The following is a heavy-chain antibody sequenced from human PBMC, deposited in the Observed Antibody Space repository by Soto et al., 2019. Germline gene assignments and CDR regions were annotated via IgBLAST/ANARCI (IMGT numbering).Heavy chain of an antibody. J-gene: IGHJ6*02. CDR3: MRSYGDSYYFYYGMDL. Sequence: GESLKISCEGSGFIFSRYKIGWVRQMPGKGLEWMGIINPGNSDTTYSPSFQGQVTISADNSINTAYLQWSSLRASDTAMYYCMRSYGDSYYFYYGMDLWGQGTKVTVSS. V-gene: IGHV5-51*01. CDR2: INPGNSDT. CDR1: GFIFSRYK. D-gene: IGHD2-21*02.